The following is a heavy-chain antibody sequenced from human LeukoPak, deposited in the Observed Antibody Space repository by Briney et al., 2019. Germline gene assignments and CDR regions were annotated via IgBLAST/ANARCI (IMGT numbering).Heavy chain of an antibody. CDR2: ISSSSGYI. CDR1: GFTFSSYN. Sequence: GGSLRLSCAASGFTFSSYNMNWVRQAPGKGPEWVSSISSSSGYIYYADSVMCRFTISRDNAKNSLYLQMNSLRAEDTAVYYCAREGYSYGFDYWGQGTLVTVSS. V-gene: IGHV3-21*04. D-gene: IGHD5-18*01. CDR3: AREGYSYGFDY. J-gene: IGHJ4*02.